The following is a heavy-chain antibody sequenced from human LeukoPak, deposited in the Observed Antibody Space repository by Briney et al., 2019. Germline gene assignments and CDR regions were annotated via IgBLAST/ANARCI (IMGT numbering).Heavy chain of an antibody. D-gene: IGHD5-24*01. CDR3: AKREGSGIHYYSMDV. V-gene: IGHV3-9*01. Sequence: PGGSLRLSCAASGFSFDDYAMHWVRQAPGKGLEWVSAISWNGNSIVYADSVKGRFTIARDNAKNSLYLQMNSLRAEDTALYYCAKREGSGIHYYSMDVWGQGTTVTVSS. CDR1: GFSFDDYA. J-gene: IGHJ6*02. CDR2: ISWNGNSI.